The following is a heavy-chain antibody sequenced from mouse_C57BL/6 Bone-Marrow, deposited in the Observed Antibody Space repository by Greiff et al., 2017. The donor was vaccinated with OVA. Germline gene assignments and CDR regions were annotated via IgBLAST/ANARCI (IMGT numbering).Heavy chain of an antibody. CDR2: INPYNGGT. CDR3: ARGGVYFDY. Sequence: VQLQQSGPVLVKPGASVKMSCKASGYTFTDYYMNWVKQSHGKSLEWIGVINPYNGGTSYNQKFKGKATLTDDKSSSTAYMELNSLTSEDSAVYYCARGGVYFDYWGQGTTLTVSS. CDR1: GYTFTDYY. V-gene: IGHV1-19*01. J-gene: IGHJ2*01.